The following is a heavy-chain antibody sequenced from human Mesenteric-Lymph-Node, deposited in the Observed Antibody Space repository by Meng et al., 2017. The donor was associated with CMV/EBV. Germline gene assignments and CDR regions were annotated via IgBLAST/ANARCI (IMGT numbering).Heavy chain of an antibody. Sequence: SETLSLTCTVSGGSISNYYWSWIRQPPGKGLEWIGYIYYSGSSGNTNYNPSLKSRLTILLDTSKNQFSLKLRSVTAADSAVYYCATTAPRRSSSWYNWFDPWGQGTLVTVSS. J-gene: IGHJ5*02. V-gene: IGHV4-59*01. CDR2: IYYSGSSGNT. D-gene: IGHD6-13*01. CDR1: GGSISNYY. CDR3: ATTAPRRSSSWYNWFDP.